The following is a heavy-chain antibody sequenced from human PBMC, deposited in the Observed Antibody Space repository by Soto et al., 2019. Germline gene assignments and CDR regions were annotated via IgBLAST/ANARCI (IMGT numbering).Heavy chain of an antibody. J-gene: IGHJ4*02. D-gene: IGHD6-25*01. CDR1: GASVNSGLYF. CDR3: VRGSDPYKCGF. V-gene: IGHV4-31*03. CDR2: VHPSGNI. Sequence: QVQLQESGPGLVKPSQTLSLTCTVSGASVNSGLYFWNWIRQVPGKGLEWIGHVHPSGNISYNPSLKSRFTMSMDTSNNQVSLQLNSVTVADTAVYYCVRGSDPYKCGFWGQGTLVTVSS.